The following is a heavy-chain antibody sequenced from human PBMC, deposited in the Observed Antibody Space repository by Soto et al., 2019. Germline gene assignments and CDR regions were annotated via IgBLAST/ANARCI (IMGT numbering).Heavy chain of an antibody. V-gene: IGHV3-7*04. J-gene: IGHJ4*02. D-gene: IGHD1-26*01. CDR1: ESTVSRDW. CDR2: INQDGSEK. CDR3: SGGVGDAF. Sequence: EVHLVESGGGLVQTGGSLRLSCAIFESTVSRDWMNWVRQAPGKGLEWVAHINQDGSEKYYVDSVKGRFTISRDNAKKSLYLQMNRLRPADTAMHYCSGGVGDAFWGQGTLVTVSS.